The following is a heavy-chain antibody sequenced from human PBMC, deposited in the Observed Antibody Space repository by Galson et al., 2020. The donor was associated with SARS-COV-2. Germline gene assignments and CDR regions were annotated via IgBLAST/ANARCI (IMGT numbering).Heavy chain of an antibody. CDR2: IKQDGSEK. J-gene: IGHJ4*02. Sequence: TAGSLRLSCAASGFTFSSYWMSWGRPAPGKGQEWVGNIKQDGSEKYYVDSVAGRFTLSRDNAKISLYLQMNSLRVEDTAVYYCARRPGSTYDFDYWGQGTLVTVSS. CDR1: GFTFSSYW. CDR3: ARRPGSTYDFDY. V-gene: IGHV3-7*05. D-gene: IGHD3-16*01.